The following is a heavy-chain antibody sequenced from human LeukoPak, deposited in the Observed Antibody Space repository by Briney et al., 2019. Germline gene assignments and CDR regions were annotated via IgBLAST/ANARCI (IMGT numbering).Heavy chain of an antibody. CDR2: ISWNSGSI. D-gene: IGHD5-24*01. J-gene: IGHJ4*02. CDR3: AKAKMATIEFDY. CDR1: GFTFDDYA. Sequence: SLRLSCAASGFTFDDYAMHWVRQAPGKGLEWVSGISWNSGSIGYADSVKGRFTISRDNAKNSLYLQMNSLRAEDTALYYCAKAKMATIEFDYWGQGTLVTVSP. V-gene: IGHV3-9*01.